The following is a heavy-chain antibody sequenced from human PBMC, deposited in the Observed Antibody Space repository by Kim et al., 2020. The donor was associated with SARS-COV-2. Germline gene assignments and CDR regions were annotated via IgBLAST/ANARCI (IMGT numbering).Heavy chain of an antibody. J-gene: IGHJ3*02. Sequence: SETLSLTCAVYGGSFSGYYWSWIRQPPGKGLEWIGEINHSGSTNYNPSLKSRVTISVDTSKNQFSLKLSSVTAADTAVFYCATSLGLAAAGYAFDIGGQG. CDR3: ATSLGLAAAGYAFDI. V-gene: IGHV4-34*01. CDR2: INHSGST. D-gene: IGHD6-13*01. CDR1: GGSFSGYY.